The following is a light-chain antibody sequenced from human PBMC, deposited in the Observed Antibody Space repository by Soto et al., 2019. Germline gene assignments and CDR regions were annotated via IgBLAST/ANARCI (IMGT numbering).Light chain of an antibody. V-gene: IGLV2-11*01. CDR2: DVI. CDR3: CSYAGNSLWV. Sequence: QSALTQPRSVSGSPGQSVTISRTGTSSDVGGSNLVSWYQQHAGRAPKLVIYDVIKRPSGVPDRFSGSKSGNTASLTISGLQVEDEADYYCCSYAGNSLWVFGGGTKLTVL. CDR1: SSDVGGSNL. J-gene: IGLJ3*02.